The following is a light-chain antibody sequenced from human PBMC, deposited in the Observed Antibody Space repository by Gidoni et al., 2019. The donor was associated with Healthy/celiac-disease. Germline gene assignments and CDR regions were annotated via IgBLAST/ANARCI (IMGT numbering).Light chain of an antibody. J-gene: IGKJ3*01. CDR1: QSVSSY. V-gene: IGKV3-11*01. CDR3: QQRSNSFT. CDR2: DAS. Sequence: VFAQSPATLSLSPGERATLSCRASQSVSSYLACYQQKPGQAHRLLIYDASNRATGIPARFSGSGSGTDFTLTISSLEPEDFAVYYCQQRSNSFTFGPGTKVDIK.